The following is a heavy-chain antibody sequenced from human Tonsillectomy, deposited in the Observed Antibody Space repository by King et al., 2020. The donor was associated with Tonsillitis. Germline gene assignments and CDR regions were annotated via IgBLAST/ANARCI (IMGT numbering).Heavy chain of an antibody. V-gene: IGHV3-23*04. D-gene: IGHD2-15*01. CDR1: GFTFSSYA. Sequence: VQLVESGGGLVQPGGSLRLSCAASGFTFSSYAMSWVRQAPGKGLEWVSAISGSGGSTYYADSVKGRFTISRDNSKNTLYLQMNSLRAEDTAVYYCANRRGYCSGGSCPDNWFDPWGQGTLVTVSS. J-gene: IGHJ5*02. CDR3: ANRRGYCSGGSCPDNWFDP. CDR2: ISGSGGST.